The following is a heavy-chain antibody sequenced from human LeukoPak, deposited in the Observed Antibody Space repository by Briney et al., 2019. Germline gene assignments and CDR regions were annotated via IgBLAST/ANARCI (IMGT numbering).Heavy chain of an antibody. CDR3: ARGLTYYDFWSGHHPGSYSMVV. CDR2: IYHSGST. Sequence: PSETLSLTCAVSGYSISSGYYWGWIRQPPGKGLEWIGSIYHSGSTYYNPSLKSRVTISVDTSKNQFSLKLSSVTAADTAVYYCARGLTYYDFWSGHHPGSYSMVVWGKGTTVTASS. J-gene: IGHJ6*03. V-gene: IGHV4-38-2*01. D-gene: IGHD3-3*01. CDR1: GYSISSGYY.